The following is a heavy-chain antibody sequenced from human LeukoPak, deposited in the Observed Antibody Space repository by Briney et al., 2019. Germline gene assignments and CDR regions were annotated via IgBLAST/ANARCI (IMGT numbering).Heavy chain of an antibody. Sequence: ASVKVSCKASGYTFTGYYMHWVRQAPGQGLEWMGWINPNSGGTNYAQKFQGWVTMTRDTSISTAYMELSRLRSDDTAVYYCARDRAIVVPAAMEIGYYYYYYGMDVWSQGTTVTVSS. CDR3: ARDRAIVVPAAMEIGYYYYYYGMDV. CDR2: INPNSGGT. D-gene: IGHD2-2*01. V-gene: IGHV1-2*04. J-gene: IGHJ6*02. CDR1: GYTFTGYY.